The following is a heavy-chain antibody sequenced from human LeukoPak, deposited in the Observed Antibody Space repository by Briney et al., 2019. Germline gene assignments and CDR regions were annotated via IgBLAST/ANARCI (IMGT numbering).Heavy chain of an antibody. Sequence: GASVKVSCKASGGTFSSYAISWVRQAPGQGLEWMGGIIPIFGTANYAQKFQGRVTITADESTSTAYMELSSLRSEDTAVYYCARGGDRTVTTKYDYWGQGTLVTVSS. D-gene: IGHD4-11*01. CDR1: GGTFSSYA. CDR3: ARGGDRTVTTKYDY. V-gene: IGHV1-69*01. CDR2: IIPIFGTA. J-gene: IGHJ4*02.